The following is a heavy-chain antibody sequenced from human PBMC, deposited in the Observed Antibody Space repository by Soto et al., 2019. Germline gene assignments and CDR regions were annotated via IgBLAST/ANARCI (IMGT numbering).Heavy chain of an antibody. Sequence: QVQLVESGGGLVKPGGSLRLSCAASGFTFSDYYMSWIRQAPGKGLEWVSYISSSGSTIYYADSVKGRFTISRDNAKNSLYLQMNSLRAEDTAVYYCARDVIVVVPAASFPPYGMDVWGQGTTVTVSS. CDR1: GFTFSDYY. V-gene: IGHV3-11*01. CDR3: ARDVIVVVPAASFPPYGMDV. CDR2: ISSSGSTI. D-gene: IGHD2-2*01. J-gene: IGHJ6*02.